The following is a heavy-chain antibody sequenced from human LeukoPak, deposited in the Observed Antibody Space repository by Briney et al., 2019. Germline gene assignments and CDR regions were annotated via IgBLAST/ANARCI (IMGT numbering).Heavy chain of an antibody. Sequence: GGSLRLSCAASGFTFSSYGMHWVRQAPGKGLEWVAFIRDDGNNKYYADSVKGRFTISRDNSKNTLFLQMNSLRAEDTAVYYCAKDHHYLSDCSCFRRVYYFHYCCQGTLVTVSS. V-gene: IGHV3-30*02. CDR1: GFTFSSYG. J-gene: IGHJ4*02. CDR3: AKDHHYLSDCSCFRRVYYFHY. D-gene: IGHD2-15*01. CDR2: IRDDGNNK.